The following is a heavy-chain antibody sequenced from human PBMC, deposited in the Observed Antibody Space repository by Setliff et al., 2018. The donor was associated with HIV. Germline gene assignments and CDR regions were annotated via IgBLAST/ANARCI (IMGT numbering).Heavy chain of an antibody. V-gene: IGHV4-38-2*01. CDR2: IYHSGST. CDR3: ARRAGCDYFTRFDY. J-gene: IGHJ4*02. CDR1: GYSISSGYY. D-gene: IGHD3-10*01. Sequence: SETLSLTCAVSGYSISSGYYWGWIRQTPGRGLEWIGSIYHSGSTNYNPSLKSRVTILVDTSKNQFSLKLSSVTAADTAVYYCARRAGCDYFTRFDYWGQGTLVTVSS.